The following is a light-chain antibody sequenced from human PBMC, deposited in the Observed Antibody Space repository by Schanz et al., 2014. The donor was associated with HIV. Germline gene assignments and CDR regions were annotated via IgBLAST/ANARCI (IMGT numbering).Light chain of an antibody. V-gene: IGLV2-11*01. CDR1: SSDVGGYDY. CDR2: DVT. Sequence: QSALTQPRSVSGSPGQSVTISCTGTSSDVGGYDYVSWYQQHPGKAPKLMIYDVTKRPSGVPDRFSGSKSGNTASLTISGLQADDEAHYYCQSYDSSLSSVVFGGGTKVTVL. J-gene: IGLJ2*01. CDR3: QSYDSSLSSVV.